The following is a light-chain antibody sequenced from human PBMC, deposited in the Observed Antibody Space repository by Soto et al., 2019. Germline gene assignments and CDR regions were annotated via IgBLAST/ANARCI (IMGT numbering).Light chain of an antibody. Sequence: DIQMTQSPSSLAASVGDRVTITCRASQSVSNYLNWYQQKPGKTPRLLIYTVSSLQNGVSSRFSGSGSGTDFTLTINSLQPQDFATYFCQQSYSSPQTFGQGTKVEIK. V-gene: IGKV1-39*01. CDR1: QSVSNY. CDR2: TVS. J-gene: IGKJ1*01. CDR3: QQSYSSPQT.